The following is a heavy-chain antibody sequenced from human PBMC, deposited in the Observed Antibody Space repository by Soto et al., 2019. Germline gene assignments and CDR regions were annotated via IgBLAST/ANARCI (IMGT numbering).Heavy chain of an antibody. J-gene: IGHJ4*02. Sequence: EVQLVESGGGLVQPGGSLRLSCAASGFTFTGYSMHWVRPTPGKGLGWISDISNSGSSKYYADSVKGRFTISRDNAKNSLYLQMISRRDDDTAVYYCAKSGLGGWYYFGSWGQGTLVTVSS. V-gene: IGHV3-48*02. D-gene: IGHD6-19*01. CDR1: GFTFTGYS. CDR3: AKSGLGGWYYFGS. CDR2: ISNSGSSK.